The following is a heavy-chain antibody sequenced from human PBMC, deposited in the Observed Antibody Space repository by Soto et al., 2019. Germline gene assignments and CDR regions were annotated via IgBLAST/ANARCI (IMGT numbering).Heavy chain of an antibody. CDR3: ARDLAAAGPFDY. CDR1: GYTFTSYS. J-gene: IGHJ4*02. V-gene: IGHV1-18*01. Sequence: QVQLVQSGAEVKKPGASVKVSCKASGYTFTSYSISWVRQAPGQGLEWMGWINPYNGNTNDAQKLQARVTMTTDTSTSTAYMELRSLRSDDTAVYYCARDLAAAGPFDYWGQGTLVTVSS. D-gene: IGHD6-13*01. CDR2: INPYNGNT.